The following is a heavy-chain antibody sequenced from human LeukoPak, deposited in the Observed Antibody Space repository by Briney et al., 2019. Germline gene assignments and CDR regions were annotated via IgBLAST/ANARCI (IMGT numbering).Heavy chain of an antibody. Sequence: GGSLRLSCAASGFTFSSYWMSWVRQAPGKGLEWVANIKQDGSEKYYVDSVKGRFTISRDNAKNSLYLQMNSLRAEDTALYYCAKDKRVRGVNYYFDYWGQGTLVAVSS. V-gene: IGHV3-7*03. D-gene: IGHD3-10*01. J-gene: IGHJ4*02. CDR1: GFTFSSYW. CDR3: AKDKRVRGVNYYFDY. CDR2: IKQDGSEK.